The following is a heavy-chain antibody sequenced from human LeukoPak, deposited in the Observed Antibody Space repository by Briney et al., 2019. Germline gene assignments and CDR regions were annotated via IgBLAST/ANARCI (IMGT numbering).Heavy chain of an antibody. Sequence: SETLSLTCAVYGGSFSGYYWSWIRQPPGKGLEWIRGINHSGSTNYNPSLKSRVTISVDTSKNQFSLKLSSVTAADTAVYYCARGRVVEGIAVAGTESDYWGQGTLVTVSS. J-gene: IGHJ4*02. CDR3: ARGRVVEGIAVAGTESDY. CDR1: GGSFSGYY. D-gene: IGHD6-19*01. CDR2: INHSGST. V-gene: IGHV4-34*01.